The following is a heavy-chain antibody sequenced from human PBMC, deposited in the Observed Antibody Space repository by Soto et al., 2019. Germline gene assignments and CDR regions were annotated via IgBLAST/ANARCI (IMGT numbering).Heavy chain of an antibody. Sequence: GKGLEWMGWMNPNSGNTGYAQKFQGRVTMTRNTSISTAYMELSGLRSEDTAVYYCARCVSLECDYWRRDFRSVFAPWRQGTLDTVTS. J-gene: IGHJ5*02. CDR3: ARCVSLECDYWRRDFRSVFAP. V-gene: IGHV1-8*01. D-gene: IGHD5-12*01. CDR2: MNPNSGNT.